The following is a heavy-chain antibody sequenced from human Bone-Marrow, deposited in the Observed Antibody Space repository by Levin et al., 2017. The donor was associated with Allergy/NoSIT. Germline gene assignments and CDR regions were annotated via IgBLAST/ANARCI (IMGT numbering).Heavy chain of an antibody. CDR2: IRSKAYGGTT. CDR1: GFTFGDYA. V-gene: IGHV3-49*04. D-gene: IGHD4-11*01. Sequence: GGSLRLSCRASGFTFGDYAMSWVRQAPGKGLEWVGFIRSKAYGGTTEYAASVRGRVTISRDDSSNIAYLQVDSLRTEDTGLYYCTRGAAGYSDYEIYWGQGSLVTVSS. CDR3: TRGAAGYSDYEIY. J-gene: IGHJ4*02.